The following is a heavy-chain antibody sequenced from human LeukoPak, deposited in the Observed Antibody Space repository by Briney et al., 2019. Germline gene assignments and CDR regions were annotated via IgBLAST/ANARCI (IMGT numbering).Heavy chain of an antibody. Sequence: SETLSLTCAVYGGSFSGYYWSWLRQAPGKGLAWTGEINHSGSTNYNPSLKSRVTISVDTSKNQFSLKLSSVTAADTAVYYCARDRRYYDSSGDPAPSFDYWGQGTLVTVSS. CDR1: GGSFSGYY. V-gene: IGHV4-34*01. CDR3: ARDRRYYDSSGDPAPSFDY. D-gene: IGHD3-22*01. J-gene: IGHJ4*02. CDR2: INHSGST.